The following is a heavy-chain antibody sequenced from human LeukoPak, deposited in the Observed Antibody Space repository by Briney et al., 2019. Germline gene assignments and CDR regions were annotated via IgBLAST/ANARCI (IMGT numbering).Heavy chain of an antibody. D-gene: IGHD6-13*01. J-gene: IGHJ4*02. CDR2: INPHSGGR. V-gene: IGHV1-2*02. Sequence: ASVKVSCKASGYTFTSYDINWVRQATGQGLEWMGWINPHSGGRNLAQKFQGRVTMTRDTSITTAYLELSGLTSDDTAMYYCAKVRDRLSSFYPAAWGQGTLVSVSS. CDR3: AKVRDRLSSFYPAA. CDR1: GYTFTSYD.